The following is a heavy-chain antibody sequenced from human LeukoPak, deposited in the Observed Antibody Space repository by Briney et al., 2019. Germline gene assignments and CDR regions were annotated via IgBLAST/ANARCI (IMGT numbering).Heavy chain of an antibody. Sequence: GSLRLSCAASGFTVNTNYMTWVRQAPGRGLEWVSLIFSGGKTYYADSVKGRFTISRDNSKNSLYLQMNSLRAEDTAVYYCARDGYESGSYLGHLDYWGQGTLVTVSS. J-gene: IGHJ4*02. CDR2: IFSGGKT. CDR1: GFTVNTNY. D-gene: IGHD1-26*01. CDR3: ARDGYESGSYLGHLDY. V-gene: IGHV3-66*01.